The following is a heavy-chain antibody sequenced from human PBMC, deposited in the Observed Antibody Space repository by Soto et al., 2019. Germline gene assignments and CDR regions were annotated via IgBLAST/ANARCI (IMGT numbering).Heavy chain of an antibody. J-gene: IGHJ5*02. CDR1: GFTFSSYS. V-gene: IGHV3-21*01. CDR3: ARDVGYCSGGSCYSRGSYDWFDP. Sequence: GGSLRLSCAASGFTFSSYSMNWVRQAPGKGLEWVSSISSSSSYIYYADSVKGRFTISRDNAKNSLYLQMNSLRAEDTAVYYCARDVGYCSGGSCYSRGSYDWFDPWGQGTLVTVSS. D-gene: IGHD2-15*01. CDR2: ISSSSSYI.